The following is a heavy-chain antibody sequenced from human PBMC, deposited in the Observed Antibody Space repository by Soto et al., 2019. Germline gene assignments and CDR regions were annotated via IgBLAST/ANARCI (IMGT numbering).Heavy chain of an antibody. J-gene: IGHJ4*02. Sequence: GGSLRLSCAASGFTFSSYGMHWVRQAPGKGLEWVAVISYDGSNKYYADSVKGRFTISRDNSKNTLYLQMNSLRAEDTAVYYCARDRGDRSRWYYFDYWGPGTLVTVSS. D-gene: IGHD6-13*01. CDR1: GFTFSSYG. CDR3: ARDRGDRSRWYYFDY. CDR2: ISYDGSNK. V-gene: IGHV3-30*03.